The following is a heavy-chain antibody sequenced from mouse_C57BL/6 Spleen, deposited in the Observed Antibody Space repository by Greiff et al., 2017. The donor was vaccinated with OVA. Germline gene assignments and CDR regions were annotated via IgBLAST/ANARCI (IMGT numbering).Heavy chain of an antibody. CDR2: SRNKANDYTT. CDR3: ARDAEDYDVWYFDV. V-gene: IGHV7-1*01. Sequence: EVQRVESGGGLVQSGRSLRLSCATSGFTFSDFYMEWVRQAPGKGLEWIAASRNKANDYTTEYSASVKGRFIVSRDTSQSILYLQMNALRAEDTAIYYCARDAEDYDVWYFDVWGTGTTVTVSS. CDR1: GFTFSDFY. J-gene: IGHJ1*03. D-gene: IGHD2-4*01.